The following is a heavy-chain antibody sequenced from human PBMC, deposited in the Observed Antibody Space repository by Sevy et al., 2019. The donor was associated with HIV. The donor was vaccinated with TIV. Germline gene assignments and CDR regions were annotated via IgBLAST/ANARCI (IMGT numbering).Heavy chain of an antibody. V-gene: IGHV3-30*18. Sequence: GGSLRLSCIGSGFSFSYYGIHWVRQSPGKGLDWVALISLDGINEYYADSVKGRFTMSRDNSKNTVYLEMNSLRNEDTAIYFCANAYSGSYSHSYLYALDVWGQGTTVTVSS. CDR2: ISLDGINE. CDR1: GFSFSYYG. J-gene: IGHJ6*02. D-gene: IGHD1-26*01. CDR3: ANAYSGSYSHSYLYALDV.